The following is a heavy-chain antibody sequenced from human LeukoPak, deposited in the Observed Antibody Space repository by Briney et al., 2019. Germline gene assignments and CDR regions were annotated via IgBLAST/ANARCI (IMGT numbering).Heavy chain of an antibody. CDR2: INAGNGNT. J-gene: IGHJ4*02. CDR1: GYTFTSYA. V-gene: IGHV1-3*01. Sequence: ASVKVSCKASGYTFTSYAIHWVRQAPGQRLEWMGWINAGNGNTKYSQKFQGRVTTTRDTSASTAYMEMSSPRSEDTAVYYCARGGSGNLPYYFDHWGQGTLVTVSS. CDR3: ARGGSGNLPYYFDH. D-gene: IGHD1-1*01.